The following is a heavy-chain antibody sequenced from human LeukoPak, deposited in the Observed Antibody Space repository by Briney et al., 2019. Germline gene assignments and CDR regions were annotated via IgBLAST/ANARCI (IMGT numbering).Heavy chain of an antibody. J-gene: IGHJ3*01. CDR3: ARDTSGWYNDAFDL. CDR1: GFGFSFYS. Sequence: GGSLRLSCVASGFGFSFYSMNWVRQAPGKGLEWLSYISSDSSSIYDADSVKGRFAISRDNGKNSLYLQMNHLRDDDTAVYYCARDTSGWYNDAFDLWGQGTRVTVSS. V-gene: IGHV3-48*02. CDR2: ISSDSSSI. D-gene: IGHD6-19*01.